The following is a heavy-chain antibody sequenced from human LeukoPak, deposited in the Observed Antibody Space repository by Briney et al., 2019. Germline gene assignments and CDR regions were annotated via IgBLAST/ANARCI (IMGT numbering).Heavy chain of an antibody. CDR2: IKRKTDAGTT. CDR1: GFTFSDAW. D-gene: IGHD7-27*01. J-gene: IGHJ4*02. V-gene: IGHV3-15*07. Sequence: GGSLRLSCAASGFTFSDAWMNWVRQAPGKGLEWVGRIKRKTDAGTTDYAAPVKGRFTISRDESKNTLYLQMNSLKTEDTAVYYCTTGNWGPYWGQGTLVTVSS. CDR3: TTGNWGPY.